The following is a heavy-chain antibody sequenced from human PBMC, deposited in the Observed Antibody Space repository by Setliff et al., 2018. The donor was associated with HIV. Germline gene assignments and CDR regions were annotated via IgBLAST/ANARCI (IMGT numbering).Heavy chain of an antibody. V-gene: IGHV4-34*01. CDR1: GGSFSGYY. D-gene: IGHD2-2*01. Sequence: SETLSLTCAVYGGSFSGYYWTWIRRSPGKGLEWIGEINHSGGTNYYPSLKSRVTISLDTAKNQFSLELTTVSAADEGVYYCELCFGGYSDTVYYYYGVDVWGQGTTVTVSS. CDR2: INHSGGT. J-gene: IGHJ6*02. CDR3: ELCFGGYSDTVYYYYGVDV.